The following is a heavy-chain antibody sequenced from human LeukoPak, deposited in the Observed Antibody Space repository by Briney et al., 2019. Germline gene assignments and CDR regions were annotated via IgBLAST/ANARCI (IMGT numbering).Heavy chain of an antibody. CDR2: IWYEGSDK. Sequence: GGSLRLSCAASGFTFRSYGMHWVRQAPGRGLEWVAVIWYEGSDKHHADSVKGRFTISRDNSKNTLYLQLNSLRAEDTAVYYCARGSSSWYYFDYWGQGTLVTVSS. J-gene: IGHJ4*02. CDR3: ARGSSSWYYFDY. D-gene: IGHD6-13*01. CDR1: GFTFRSYG. V-gene: IGHV3-33*01.